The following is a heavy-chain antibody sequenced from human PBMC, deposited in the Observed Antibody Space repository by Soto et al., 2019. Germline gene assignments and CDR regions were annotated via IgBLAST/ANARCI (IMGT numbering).Heavy chain of an antibody. CDR2: IYHSGST. CDR3: ASWGGIAVAGLSF. Sequence: PSETLSLTYAVSGYSISSGYYWGWIRQPPGKGLEWIGSIYHSGSTYYNPSLKSRVTISVDTSKNQFSLKLSSVTAADTAVYYCASWGGIAVAGLSFWGQGTLVTVSS. V-gene: IGHV4-38-2*01. CDR1: GYSISSGYY. D-gene: IGHD6-19*01. J-gene: IGHJ4*02.